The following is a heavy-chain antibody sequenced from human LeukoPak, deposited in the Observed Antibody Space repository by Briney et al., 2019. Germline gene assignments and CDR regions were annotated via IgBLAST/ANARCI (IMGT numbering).Heavy chain of an antibody. D-gene: IGHD1-26*01. J-gene: IGHJ3*02. V-gene: IGHV1-2*02. CDR3: ARYSGSSFAFDI. CDR2: INPNSGGT. Sequence: ASVKVSCKASGYTFTGYYMHWVRQAPGQGLEWMGWINPNSGGTNYAQKFQGRVTMTRDTSISTAYMELSRLRSDDTAVYYCARYSGSSFAFDIRGQGTMVTVSS. CDR1: GYTFTGYY.